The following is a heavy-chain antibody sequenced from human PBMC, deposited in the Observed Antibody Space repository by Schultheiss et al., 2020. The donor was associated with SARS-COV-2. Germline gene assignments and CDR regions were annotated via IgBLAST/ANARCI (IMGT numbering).Heavy chain of an antibody. CDR1: GFTFSSYP. Sequence: GGSLRLSCATAGFTFSSYPIHWVRQTPGKGLEWVALISSDGRHRYYADFVKGRFTISRDNSKNTLYLQMNSLRTEDTAVYYCAAPRGDYSRVGIPKYFYYHYMEVWGKGTTVTVSS. V-gene: IGHV3-30*03. CDR2: ISSDGRHR. D-gene: IGHD4-11*01. J-gene: IGHJ6*03. CDR3: AAPRGDYSRVGIPKYFYYHYMEV.